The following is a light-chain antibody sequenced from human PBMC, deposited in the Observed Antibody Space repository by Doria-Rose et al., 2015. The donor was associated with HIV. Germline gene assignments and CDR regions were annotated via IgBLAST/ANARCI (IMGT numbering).Light chain of an antibody. CDR2: DAP. J-gene: IGKJ1*01. V-gene: IGKV3-20*01. CDR3: HRYGTSWT. Sequence: EIVLTQSPGTLSLSPGERATLSCRASQRVKSSYLAWYQQKPGQAPRLLIYDAPTRATGIPDRFSASGSGTDFTLTINRLEPEDFALYYCHRYGTSWTFGQGTKVEI. CDR1: QRVKSSY.